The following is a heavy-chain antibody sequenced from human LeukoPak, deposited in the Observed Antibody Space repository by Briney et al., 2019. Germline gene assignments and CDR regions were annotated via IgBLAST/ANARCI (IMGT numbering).Heavy chain of an antibody. D-gene: IGHD6-25*01. CDR3: ATNREAAAGRWFDP. CDR2: IYYSGST. V-gene: IGHV4-59*01. CDR1: GGSISSYY. J-gene: IGHJ5*02. Sequence: SETLSLTCTVSGGSISSYYWIWIRQPPGKGLEWVGYIYYSGSTNYNPSLKSRVTISVDTSKNQFSLKLSSVTAADTAVYYCATNREAAAGRWFDPWGQGTLVTVSS.